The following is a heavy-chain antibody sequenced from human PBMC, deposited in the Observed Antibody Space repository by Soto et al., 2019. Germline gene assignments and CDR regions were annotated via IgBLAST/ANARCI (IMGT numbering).Heavy chain of an antibody. J-gene: IGHJ3*02. Sequence: SVKASCKASGGTFSSYAISWVRQAPGQGLEWMRGIIPIFGTANYAQKFQGRVTITADESTSTAYVELSSLRSEDTAVYYCARDLELMRAFDIWGQGTMVTVSS. V-gene: IGHV1-69*13. D-gene: IGHD1-7*01. CDR2: IIPIFGTA. CDR3: ARDLELMRAFDI. CDR1: GGTFSSYA.